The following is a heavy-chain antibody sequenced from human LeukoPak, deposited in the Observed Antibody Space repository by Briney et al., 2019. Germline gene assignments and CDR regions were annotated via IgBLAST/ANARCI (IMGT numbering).Heavy chain of an antibody. J-gene: IGHJ4*02. CDR3: AKDVGSSIVVVPAAKLRAFDY. V-gene: IGHV3-7*03. Sequence: GGSLRLSCAASGFTFSSYWMSWVRQAPGKGLEWVANIKQDGSEKYYVDSVKGRFTISRDNSKNTLYLQMNSLRAEDTAVYYCAKDVGSSIVVVPAAKLRAFDYWGQGTLVTVSS. CDR1: GFTFSSYW. D-gene: IGHD2-2*01. CDR2: IKQDGSEK.